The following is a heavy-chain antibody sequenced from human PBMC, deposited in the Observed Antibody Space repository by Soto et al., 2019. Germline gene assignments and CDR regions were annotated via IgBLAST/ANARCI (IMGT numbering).Heavy chain of an antibody. CDR2: IWFDGSNK. CDR1: GFTFSSYS. J-gene: IGHJ4*02. D-gene: IGHD6-13*01. CDR3: AREVIAVAGRRYYFDY. V-gene: IGHV3-33*08. Sequence: GGSLRLSCAASGFTFSSYSMNWVRQAPGKGLEWVAVIWFDGSNKYYADSVKGRFTISRDNSKNTLFLQMNSLRAEDTAVYYCAREVIAVAGRRYYFDYWGQGILVTVSS.